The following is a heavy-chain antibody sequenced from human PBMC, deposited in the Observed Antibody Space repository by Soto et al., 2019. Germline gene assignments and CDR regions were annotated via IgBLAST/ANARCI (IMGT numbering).Heavy chain of an antibody. Sequence: QVQLVQSGAEVKKPGSSVKVSCKASGGTFSTYNINWVRQAPGQGLEWMGRIIPLLGIANYAQKFQGRVTITADKSTSTSYMELSSLKSEDTAVYYCAQAYNFDSSGYAHEYWGQGTQVTVSS. CDR2: IIPLLGIA. J-gene: IGHJ4*02. CDR1: GGTFSTYN. CDR3: AQAYNFDSSGYAHEY. V-gene: IGHV1-69*02. D-gene: IGHD3-22*01.